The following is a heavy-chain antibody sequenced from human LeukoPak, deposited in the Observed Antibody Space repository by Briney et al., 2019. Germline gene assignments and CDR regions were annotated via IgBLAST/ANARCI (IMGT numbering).Heavy chain of an antibody. CDR3: ARDGSRYWYMFFQY. Sequence: SQTLSLTCVVSGDSVSSKSAAWNWIRQSPSRGLEWLGRTYYRSQWRNDYAVSVESRITIYADTYKNQFSLQLNSVTPEDTAVYYCARDGSRYWYMFFQYWGQGSLVTVSS. D-gene: IGHD2-15*01. J-gene: IGHJ1*01. CDR2: TYYRSQWRN. V-gene: IGHV6-1*01. CDR1: GDSVSSKSAA.